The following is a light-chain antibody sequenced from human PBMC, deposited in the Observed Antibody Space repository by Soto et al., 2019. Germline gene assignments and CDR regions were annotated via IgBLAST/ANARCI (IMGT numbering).Light chain of an antibody. CDR2: DAS. Sequence: EIVMTQSPATLCVSPGERASLSCRASQSVGSKLAWYQHKPGQAPRLLIYDASTRATGFPARVSGSGSGTEFTLTISILQPEDFAVYYCQQYNNLPPFTFGPGTKVDIK. CDR3: QQYNNLPPFT. CDR1: QSVGSK. J-gene: IGKJ3*01. V-gene: IGKV3-15*01.